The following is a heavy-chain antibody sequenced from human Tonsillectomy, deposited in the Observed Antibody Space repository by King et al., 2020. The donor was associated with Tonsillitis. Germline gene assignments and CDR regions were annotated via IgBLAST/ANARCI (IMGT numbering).Heavy chain of an antibody. J-gene: IGHJ4*02. Sequence: DVQLVESGGGLVKPGGSLRLSCSASGFTFSNAWMIWVRQAPGKGLEWVGRIKSKTDGGTTDYAAPVKGRFTISRDDSKNTLYLQMNSLKTEDTAVYYCTTLMITFGGVIAPDYWGQGTLVTVSS. CDR1: GFTFSNAW. D-gene: IGHD3-16*02. CDR2: IKSKTDGGTT. V-gene: IGHV3-15*01. CDR3: TTLMITFGGVIAPDY.